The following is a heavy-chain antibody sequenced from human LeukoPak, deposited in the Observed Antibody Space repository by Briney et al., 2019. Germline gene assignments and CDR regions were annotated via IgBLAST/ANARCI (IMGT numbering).Heavy chain of an antibody. J-gene: IGHJ3*02. CDR2: IKQDGSEK. V-gene: IGHV3-7*01. Sequence: PGGSLRLSCAASGFTFSNYWMSWVRQAPGKGLEWVANIKQDGSEKHYVDSVKGRFTISRDNAKNSLYLQMNSLRPEDTAVYYCARRFFDIWGQGTMVTVSS. CDR1: GFTFSNYW. CDR3: ARRFFDI.